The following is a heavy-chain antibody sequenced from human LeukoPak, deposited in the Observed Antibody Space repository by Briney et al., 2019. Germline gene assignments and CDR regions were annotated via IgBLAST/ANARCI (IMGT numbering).Heavy chain of an antibody. J-gene: IGHJ4*02. CDR3: ARGYDILTGYQDYFDY. CDR1: GGSFSGYY. CDR2: IYYSGTT. V-gene: IGHV4-59*01. Sequence: PSETLSLTCAVYGGSFSGYYWSWIRQPPGKGLEWIGYIYYSGTTNYNPSLKSRVSMSVDTSKNQFSLKLSSVTAADTAVYYCARGYDILTGYQDYFDYWGQGTLVTVSS. D-gene: IGHD3-9*01.